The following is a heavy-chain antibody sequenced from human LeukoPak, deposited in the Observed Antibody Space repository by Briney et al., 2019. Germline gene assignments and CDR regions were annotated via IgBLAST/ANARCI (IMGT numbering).Heavy chain of an antibody. D-gene: IGHD3-22*01. J-gene: IGHJ5*02. CDR1: GGSISSGGYY. CDR2: IYYSGST. V-gene: IGHV4-31*03. Sequence: SGTLSLTCTVSGGSISSGGYYWSWIRQHPGKGLEWIGYIYYSGSTYYNPSLKSRVTISVDTSKNQFSLKLSSVTAADTAVYYCASGYSRWFDPWGQGTLVTVSS. CDR3: ASGYSRWFDP.